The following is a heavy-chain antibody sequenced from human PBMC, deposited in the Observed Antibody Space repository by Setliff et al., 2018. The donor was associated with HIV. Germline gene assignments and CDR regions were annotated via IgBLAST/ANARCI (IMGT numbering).Heavy chain of an antibody. D-gene: IGHD2-2*01. J-gene: IGHJ6*04. V-gene: IGHV1-18*01. CDR2: ISAHNGRI. CDR3: ARDTSSSY. Sequence: ASVKVSCKASGYTFSDYGISWVRQAPGQGLEWMGWISAHNGRINYAQKFQGRVTMTTDRSTSTAYMELRSLRSDDTAVYYCARDTSSSYWGKGTTVTVSS. CDR1: GYTFSDYG.